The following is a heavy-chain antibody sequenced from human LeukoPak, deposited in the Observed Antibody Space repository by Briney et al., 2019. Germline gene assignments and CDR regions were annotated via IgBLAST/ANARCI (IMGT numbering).Heavy chain of an antibody. J-gene: IGHJ4*02. CDR2: ISSSSSYI. V-gene: IGHV3-21*01. CDR1: GFTFSSYS. Sequence: GGSLRLSCAASGFTFSSYSMSWVRQAPGKGLEWVSSISSSSSYIYYADSVKGRFTISRDNAKNSLYLQMNSLRAEDTAVYYCARRSAIAVAGTDYFDYWGQGTLVTVSS. D-gene: IGHD6-19*01. CDR3: ARRSAIAVAGTDYFDY.